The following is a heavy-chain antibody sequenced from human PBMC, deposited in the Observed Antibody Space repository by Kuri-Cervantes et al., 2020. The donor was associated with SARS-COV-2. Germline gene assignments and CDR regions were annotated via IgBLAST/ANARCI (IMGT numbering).Heavy chain of an antibody. D-gene: IGHD3-3*01. Sequence: ASVKVSCKASGYTFTSYDINWVRQATGQGLEWMGWMNPNSGNTGFAQKFQDRVTMTRNTSINTAYMELRSPRSGDTAVYYCARLSLYYDFWSGYLHWGQGTLVTVSS. V-gene: IGHV1-8*01. CDR3: ARLSLYYDFWSGYLH. CDR2: MNPNSGNT. CDR1: GYTFTSYD. J-gene: IGHJ4*02.